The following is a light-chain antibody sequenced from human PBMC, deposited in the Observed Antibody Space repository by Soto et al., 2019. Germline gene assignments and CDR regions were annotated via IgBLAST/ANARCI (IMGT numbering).Light chain of an antibody. Sequence: QSALTQPASVSGSPGQSITISCTGTSSDVGGYNYVSWYQQHPGKAPKLMIYEVSNRPSGVSNRFSGSKSGNTASLTISGLQAEAEADGYCSSYTSGSTWVFGGGTKLTV. V-gene: IGLV2-14*01. CDR3: SSYTSGSTWV. CDR2: EVS. CDR1: SSDVGGYNY. J-gene: IGLJ3*02.